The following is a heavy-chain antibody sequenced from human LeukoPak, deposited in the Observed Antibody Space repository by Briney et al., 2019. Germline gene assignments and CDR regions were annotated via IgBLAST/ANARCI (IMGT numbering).Heavy chain of an antibody. CDR1: GFTFSSYA. CDR2: ISDGGGNT. V-gene: IGHV3-23*01. D-gene: IGHD6-13*01. J-gene: IGHJ4*02. CDR3: AKDGGLGGSSWHSFVDY. Sequence: GGSLRLSCAASGFTFSSYAMSWVRQAPGEGLEWVSVISDGGGNTYYAESVKGRFTISRDNSKNTLYLQMNSLRAEDTAVYYCAKDGGLGGSSWHSFVDYWGQGTLVTVSS.